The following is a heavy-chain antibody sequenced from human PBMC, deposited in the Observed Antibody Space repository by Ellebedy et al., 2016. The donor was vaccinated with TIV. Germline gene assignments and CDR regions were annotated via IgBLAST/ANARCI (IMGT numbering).Heavy chain of an antibody. V-gene: IGHV4-59*01. D-gene: IGHD5-12*01. CDR1: GDSISNYY. CDR3: ARIVAKGMDV. CDR2: IYYSGST. J-gene: IGHJ6*02. Sequence: SETLSLTCTVSGDSISNYYWSWVRQPPGQGLEWIGYIYYSGSTNYNPSPKSRVTRSVDTSKNQIYLKLSSVTAADTAVYYCARIVAKGMDVWGQGTTVTVS.